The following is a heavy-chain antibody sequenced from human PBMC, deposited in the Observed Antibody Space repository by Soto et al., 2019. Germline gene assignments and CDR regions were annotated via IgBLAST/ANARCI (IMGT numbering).Heavy chain of an antibody. CDR1: GDTFSCYA. CDR3: ARDRSGYRSRASPMDV. J-gene: IGHJ6*02. V-gene: IGHV1-69*01. Sequence: QVQLVQSGAEVKKPGSSVEVSCKASGDTFSCYAISWVRQAPGQGLEWMGGVILMFGTANYAQKFQGRVTITADESTSTAYMELSSLRSEDTAVYYCARDRSGYRSRASPMDVWGQGTTVTVSS. D-gene: IGHD3-22*01. CDR2: VILMFGTA.